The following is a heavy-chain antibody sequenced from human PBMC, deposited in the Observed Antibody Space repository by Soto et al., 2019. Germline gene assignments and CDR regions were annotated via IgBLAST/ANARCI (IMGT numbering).Heavy chain of an antibody. CDR3: ARGGGSCYSGADCYYYYMDV. J-gene: IGHJ6*03. Sequence: ASVKVSCKASGYTFTGYYMHWVRQAPGQGLEWMGWINPNSGGTNYAQKFQGWVTMTRDTSISTAYMELSRRRSDDTAVYYCARGGGSCYSGADCYYYYMDVWGKGTTVTVAS. CDR1: GYTFTGYY. D-gene: IGHD2-15*01. V-gene: IGHV1-2*04. CDR2: INPNSGGT.